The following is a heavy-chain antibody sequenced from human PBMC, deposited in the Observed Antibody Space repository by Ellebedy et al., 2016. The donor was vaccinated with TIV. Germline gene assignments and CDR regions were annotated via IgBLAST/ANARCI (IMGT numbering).Heavy chain of an antibody. CDR1: GFTFSSYS. J-gene: IGHJ4*02. Sequence: GESLKISCAASGFTFSSYSMNWVRQAPGKGLEWLSYIGSTGTPILYADSVKGRFTTSRDNAENSLYLQMNSLTDEDTAVYYCARDFDWNFDYWGQGTLVTVSS. CDR3: ARDFDWNFDY. V-gene: IGHV3-48*02. D-gene: IGHD3-9*01. CDR2: IGSTGTPI.